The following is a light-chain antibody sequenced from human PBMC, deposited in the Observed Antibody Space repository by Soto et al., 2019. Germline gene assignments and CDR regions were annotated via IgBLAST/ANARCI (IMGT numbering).Light chain of an antibody. CDR1: QSMSSY. Sequence: DIQMTQSPSPLSASVGDRVYITCRTSQSMSSYLNWYQAKPGKAPKLLIYEASSLESGVPSRFSGSGSGTDFTLTISSLQPEDSATYYCQQSYSTPPFNFGPGTRVDI. CDR3: QQSYSTPPFN. J-gene: IGKJ3*01. V-gene: IGKV1-39*01. CDR2: EAS.